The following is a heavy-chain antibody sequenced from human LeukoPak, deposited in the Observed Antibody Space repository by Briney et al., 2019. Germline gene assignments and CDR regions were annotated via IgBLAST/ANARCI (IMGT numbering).Heavy chain of an antibody. D-gene: IGHD2-2*02. CDR1: GGSISSGGYY. Sequence: PSETLSLTCTVSGGSISSGGYYWSWIRQPPGKGLEWIGYIYHSGSTYYNPSLKSRVTISVDRSKNQFSLKLSSVTAADTAVYYCARVGRERQHRGYCSSTSCYTGYFQHWGQGTLVTVSS. V-gene: IGHV4-30-2*01. CDR2: IYHSGST. J-gene: IGHJ1*01. CDR3: ARVGRERQHRGYCSSTSCYTGYFQH.